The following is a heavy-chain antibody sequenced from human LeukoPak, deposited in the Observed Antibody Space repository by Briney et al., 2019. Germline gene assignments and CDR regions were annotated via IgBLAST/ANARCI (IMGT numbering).Heavy chain of an antibody. V-gene: IGHV1-24*01. J-gene: IGHJ6*04. CDR1: GYTLTELS. CDR2: FYPEDGET. Sequence: ASVTVSCKVSGYTLTELSMHWVRQAPGKGLEWMGGFYPEDGETIYAQKFQGRVTMTEDTSTDTAYMELSSLRSEDTAVYYCATDAVLRYSLGLRYYYGMDVWGKGTTVTVSS. D-gene: IGHD3-9*01. CDR3: ATDAVLRYSLGLRYYYGMDV.